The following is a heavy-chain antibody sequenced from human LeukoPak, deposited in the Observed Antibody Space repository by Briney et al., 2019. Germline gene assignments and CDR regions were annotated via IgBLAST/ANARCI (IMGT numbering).Heavy chain of an antibody. Sequence: PGGSLRLSCVASGFNFITSNMNWVRQAPGKGLEWVSYISDSSKTIYYADSVKGRFTISRDNSKNMVYLQMNSLRAEDTAVYYCAKNLGFVADCWGQGTLVTVSS. CDR3: AKNLGFVADC. CDR2: ISDSSKTI. J-gene: IGHJ4*02. V-gene: IGHV3-48*01. CDR1: GFNFITSN. D-gene: IGHD3-16*02.